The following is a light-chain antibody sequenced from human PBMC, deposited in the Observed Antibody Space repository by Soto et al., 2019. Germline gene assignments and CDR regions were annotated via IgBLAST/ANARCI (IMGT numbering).Light chain of an antibody. CDR3: QQGYSRPRT. CDR2: TSS. Sequence: DIQLTQSPSSLSASVGDRVTITCRASQSISTSLNWYQQKPGKAPNLLIFTSSNLEGGVPSRFSGSGSGTDFTLTISSLQPEDFATYFCQQGYSRPRTFGQGTKV. CDR1: QSISTS. V-gene: IGKV1-39*01. J-gene: IGKJ1*01.